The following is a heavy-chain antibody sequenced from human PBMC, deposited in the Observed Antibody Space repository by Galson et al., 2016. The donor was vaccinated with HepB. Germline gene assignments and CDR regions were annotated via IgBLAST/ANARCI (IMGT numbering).Heavy chain of an antibody. CDR2: ITGSSSNI. CDR1: RFTFNTYS. V-gene: IGHV3-48*02. D-gene: IGHD2/OR15-2a*01. J-gene: IGHJ4*02. CDR3: VTSFSTQVYS. Sequence: SLRLSCAASRFTFNTYSMNWVRQAPGKGLEWIAYITGSSSNIKYADSVKGRFTISRDNAKNSLYLQLRSLRDEDTAVYYCVTSFSTQVYSWGQGTLVTVSS.